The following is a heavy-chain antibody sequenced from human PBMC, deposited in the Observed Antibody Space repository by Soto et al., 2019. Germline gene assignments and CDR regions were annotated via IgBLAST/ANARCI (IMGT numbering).Heavy chain of an antibody. Sequence: ASVTVSCQASGGTFSSYAISWVRQAPGQGLEYMGWMNPNSGHAVYAQKFQGRVTMTWNASMRTGYMELSRLTSDDTAMYYCARAGDYSNNWFDPWGQGTLVTVSS. CDR1: GGTFSSYA. CDR3: ARAGDYSNNWFDP. D-gene: IGHD4-4*01. V-gene: IGHV1-8*02. J-gene: IGHJ5*02. CDR2: MNPNSGHA.